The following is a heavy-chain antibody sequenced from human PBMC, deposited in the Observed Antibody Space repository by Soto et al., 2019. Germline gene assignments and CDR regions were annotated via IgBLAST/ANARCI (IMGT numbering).Heavy chain of an antibody. Sequence: SETLSLTCTVSGGSISSGDYYWSWIRQPPGKGLEWIGYIYYSGSTYYNPSLKSRVTISVDTSKNQFSLKLSSVTAADTAVYYCARGVGRGKWELFFYFDYWGQGTLVTVSS. CDR2: IYYSGST. CDR1: GGSISSGDYY. D-gene: IGHD1-26*01. J-gene: IGHJ4*02. V-gene: IGHV4-30-4*01. CDR3: ARGVGRGKWELFFYFDY.